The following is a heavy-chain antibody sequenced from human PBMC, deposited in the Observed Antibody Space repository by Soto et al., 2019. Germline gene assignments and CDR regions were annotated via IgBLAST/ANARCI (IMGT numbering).Heavy chain of an antibody. Sequence: GGSLRLSCAASGFTVSSNYMSWVRQAPGKGLEWVSVIYSGGSTYYADSVKGRFTISRDNSKNTLYLQMNSLRAEDTAVYYCASIPPGIPSQIDYWGQGTLVTVSS. V-gene: IGHV3-66*01. CDR1: GFTVSSNY. D-gene: IGHD6-13*01. CDR2: IYSGGST. J-gene: IGHJ4*02. CDR3: ASIPPGIPSQIDY.